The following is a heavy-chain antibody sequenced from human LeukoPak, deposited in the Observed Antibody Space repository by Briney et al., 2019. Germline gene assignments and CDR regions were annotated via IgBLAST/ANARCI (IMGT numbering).Heavy chain of an antibody. CDR1: GFTFSNYG. J-gene: IGHJ3*02. CDR2: ISYDGSNK. V-gene: IGHV3-30*18. Sequence: GSLRLSCAASGFTFSNYGMHWVRQAPGKGLEWVAVISYDGSNKYYADSVKGRFTISRDNSKNTLYLQMNSLRAEDTAVYYCAKSGSGWYHDAFDIWGQGTMVTVSS. CDR3: AKSGSGWYHDAFDI. D-gene: IGHD6-19*01.